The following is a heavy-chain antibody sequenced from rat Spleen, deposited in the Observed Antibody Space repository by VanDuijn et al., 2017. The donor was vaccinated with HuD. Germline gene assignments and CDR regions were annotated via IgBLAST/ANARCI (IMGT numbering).Heavy chain of an antibody. CDR2: ISTGGDNT. CDR1: GFTFNKYD. CDR3: TRGYVMDA. J-gene: IGHJ4*01. V-gene: IGHV5S13*01. Sequence: EVQLLESDGGLVQPGRSLKLSCTASGFTFNKYDMAWVRQAPTKGLEWIASISTGGDNTYFRDSVKGRFTLSRDNAKNTQSLQMDSLRSEDTAIYYCTRGYVMDAWGQGASVTVSS.